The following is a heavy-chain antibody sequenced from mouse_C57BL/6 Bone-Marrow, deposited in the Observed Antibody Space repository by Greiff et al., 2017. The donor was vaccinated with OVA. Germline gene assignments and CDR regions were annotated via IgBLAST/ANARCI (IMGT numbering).Heavy chain of an antibody. Sequence: EVMLVESGGGLVKPGGSLKLSCAASGFTFSSYAMSWVRQTPEKRLEWVATISDGGSYTYYPDNVKGRFTISRANAKNTLYLQMSHLKSEDTAMYYCARDYYGSSGGYYYAMDYWGQGTSVTVSS. D-gene: IGHD1-1*01. CDR1: GFTFSSYA. CDR2: ISDGGSYT. J-gene: IGHJ4*01. V-gene: IGHV5-4*01. CDR3: ARDYYGSSGGYYYAMDY.